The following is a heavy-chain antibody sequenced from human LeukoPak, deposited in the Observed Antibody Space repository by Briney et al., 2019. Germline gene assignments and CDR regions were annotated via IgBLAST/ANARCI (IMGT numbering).Heavy chain of an antibody. CDR2: ISAYNGNT. D-gene: IGHD3-3*01. CDR3: ARGIKVRFWYKGDAFDI. V-gene: IGHV1-18*04. CDR1: GYTFTGYY. J-gene: IGHJ3*02. Sequence: ASVKVSCKASGYTFTGYYMHWVRQAPGQGLEWMGWISAYNGNTNYAQKLQGRVTMTTDTSTSTAYMELRSLRSDDTAVYYCARGIKVRFWYKGDAFDIWGQGTMVTVSS.